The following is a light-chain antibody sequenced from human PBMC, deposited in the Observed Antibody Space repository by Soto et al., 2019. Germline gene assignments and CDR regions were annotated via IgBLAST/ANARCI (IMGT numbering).Light chain of an antibody. J-gene: IGKJ1*01. V-gene: IGKV3-11*01. CDR3: QHYNYWPPKT. CDR1: QSVSSY. CDR2: DAS. Sequence: IVLTHSAATLSFSPGEIATLSFGASQSVSSYLAWYQQKPGQAPRLLIYDASNRATGIPARFSGSGSGTDFTLTISSLQSEDFAVYYCQHYNYWPPKTFGQGTKVDI.